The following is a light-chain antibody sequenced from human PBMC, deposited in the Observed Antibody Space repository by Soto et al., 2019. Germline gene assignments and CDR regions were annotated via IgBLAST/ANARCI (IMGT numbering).Light chain of an antibody. CDR1: QSLLDSAGCVY. CDR3: MQSLHTPRFT. CDR2: LGS. V-gene: IGKV2-28*01. J-gene: IGKJ3*01. Sequence: DVVLTQSPLSLPVTPGEPASISCRSSQSLLDSAGCVYLDWYLQKPGHSPQLLIYLGSNRASGVPDRFSGSVSGTDFTLRISRVEAEDVGIYYCMQSLHTPRFTFGPGTKVDLK.